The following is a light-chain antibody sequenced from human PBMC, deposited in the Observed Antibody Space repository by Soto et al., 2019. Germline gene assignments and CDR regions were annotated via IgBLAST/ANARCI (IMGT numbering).Light chain of an antibody. J-gene: IGLJ2*01. CDR2: EVS. Sequence: QSVLTQPASVSGSPGQSMTISWTGTNSDVGGYNYVSWYQQHPGKAPKLLIYEVSYRPSGVSNRFSGSKSGNTASLTISGLQAEDEADYFCSSHTSTSTLVFGGGTKVTVL. CDR3: SSHTSTSTLV. CDR1: NSDVGGYNY. V-gene: IGLV2-14*01.